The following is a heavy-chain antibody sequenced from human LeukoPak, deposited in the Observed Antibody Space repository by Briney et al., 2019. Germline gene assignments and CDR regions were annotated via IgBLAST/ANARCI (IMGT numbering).Heavy chain of an antibody. CDR3: ARSIYSSSHFFDY. CDR1: GYTFTGYY. V-gene: IGHV1-2*02. D-gene: IGHD6-6*01. J-gene: IGHJ4*02. CDR2: INPNSGGT. Sequence: ASVKVSCKASGYTFTGYYMHWVRQAPGQGLEWMGWINPNSGGTNYAQKFQGRVTMTRDTSISTAYMELSRLRSDDTAVYYCARSIYSSSHFFDYWGQGTLVTVSS.